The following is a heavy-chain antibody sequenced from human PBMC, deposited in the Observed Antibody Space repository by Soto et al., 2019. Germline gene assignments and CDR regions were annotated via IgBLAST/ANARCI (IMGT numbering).Heavy chain of an antibody. V-gene: IGHV1-69*01. CDR3: ARVPPGYCSGGTCYYYYLDF. J-gene: IGHJ4*02. CDR1: GDTFSSYA. D-gene: IGHD2-15*01. CDR2: IIPIFGTA. Sequence: QVQLVQSGAEVKKPGSSVKVSCKVSGDTFSSYAISWVRQAPGQGLERMGGIIPIFGTANYAQKFQGRVTITADESTDTAYMELSSLRSEDTAVYYCARVPPGYCSGGTCYYYYLDFWGQGTLVTVSS.